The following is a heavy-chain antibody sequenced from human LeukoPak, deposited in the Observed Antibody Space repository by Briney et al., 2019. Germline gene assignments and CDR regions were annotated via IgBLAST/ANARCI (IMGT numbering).Heavy chain of an antibody. CDR3: ARAQINSGYDSYWYFDL. D-gene: IGHD5-12*01. Sequence: GGSLRLSCAASGSTVSSNYMSWVRQAPGKGLEWVSVIYSGGSTYYADSVKGRFTISRDNSKNTLYLQMNSLRAEDTAVYYCARAQINSGYDSYWYFDLWGRGTLVTVSS. CDR1: GSTVSSNY. J-gene: IGHJ2*01. V-gene: IGHV3-66*01. CDR2: IYSGGST.